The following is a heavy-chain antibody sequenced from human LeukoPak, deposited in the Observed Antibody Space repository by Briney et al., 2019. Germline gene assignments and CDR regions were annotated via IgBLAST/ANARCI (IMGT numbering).Heavy chain of an antibody. CDR1: GFTFSSYD. D-gene: IGHD3-22*01. V-gene: IGHV3-13*04. J-gene: IGHJ4*02. Sequence: GGSLRLSCAASGFTFSSYDMHWVRQATGKGLEWVSAIGTAGDTYYPGSVKGRFTISRENAKNSLYLQMNSLRAGDTAVYYCARGYYDSSGYSPHFDYWAREPWSPSPQ. CDR3: ARGYYDSSGYSPHFDY. CDR2: IGTAGDT.